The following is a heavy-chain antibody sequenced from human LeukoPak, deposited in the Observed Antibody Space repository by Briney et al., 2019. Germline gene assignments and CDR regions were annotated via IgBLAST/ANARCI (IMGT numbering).Heavy chain of an antibody. V-gene: IGHV4-39*01. CDR2: ILYTGST. CDR1: GDSLSSTSDF. CDR3: ASRIFGVFYAFDI. J-gene: IGHJ3*02. Sequence: PSETLSLTCTVSGDSLSSTSDFWGWIRQPPGKGLEWIGSILYTGSTYYNPSFKSRVTISVDTSKNQFSLWLNSVTVADTAVYYCASRIFGVFYAFDIWGQGTMVTVSS. D-gene: IGHD3-3*01.